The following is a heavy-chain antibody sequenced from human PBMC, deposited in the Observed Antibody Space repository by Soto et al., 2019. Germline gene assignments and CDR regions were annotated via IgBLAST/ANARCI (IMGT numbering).Heavy chain of an antibody. Sequence: ASVKVSCKASGYTFTSYGISWVRQAPGQGLEWMGWISAYNGNTNYAQKLQGRVTMTTDTSTSTAYMELRSLRSDDTAVYYCARDSGLIAAAGPDAFDIWGQGTMVTVSS. CDR2: ISAYNGNT. V-gene: IGHV1-18*01. J-gene: IGHJ3*02. CDR3: ARDSGLIAAAGPDAFDI. CDR1: GYTFTSYG. D-gene: IGHD6-13*01.